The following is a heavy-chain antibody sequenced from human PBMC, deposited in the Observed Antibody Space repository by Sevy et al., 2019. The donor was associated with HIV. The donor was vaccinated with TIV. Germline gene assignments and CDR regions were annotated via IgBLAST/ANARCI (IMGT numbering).Heavy chain of an antibody. CDR1: GFTFSSYG. V-gene: IGHV3-30*18. D-gene: IGHD5-12*01. CDR3: EKVGGGYDFDY. J-gene: IGHJ4*02. CDR2: ISYDGSNK. Sequence: GGSLRLSCAASGFTFSSYGMHWVRQAPGKGLEWVAVISYDGSNKYYADSVKGRFTISRDNSKNTLYLQMNSLRAEDTAVYYREKVGGGYDFDYWGQGTLVTVSS.